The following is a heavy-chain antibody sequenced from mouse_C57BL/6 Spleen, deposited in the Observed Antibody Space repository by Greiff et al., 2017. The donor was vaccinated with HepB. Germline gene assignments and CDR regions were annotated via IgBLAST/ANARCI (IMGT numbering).Heavy chain of an antibody. Sequence: EVQLQQSGPELVKPGASVKISCKASGYTFTDYNMDWVKQSHGKSLEWIGDINPNNGGTIYNEKFKGKATLTVDKSSSTAYMELRSLTSEDTAVYYCARAYDYGDVYFDYWGQGTTLTVAS. D-gene: IGHD2-4*01. CDR2: INPNNGGT. V-gene: IGHV1-18*01. CDR3: ARAYDYGDVYFDY. CDR1: GYTFTDYN. J-gene: IGHJ2*01.